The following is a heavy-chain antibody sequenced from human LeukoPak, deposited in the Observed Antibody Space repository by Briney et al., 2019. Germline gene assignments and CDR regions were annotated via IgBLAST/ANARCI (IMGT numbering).Heavy chain of an antibody. CDR3: ARDTKSLDY. Sequence: SETLSLTCTVSDGSLSRYFWSWVRPPAGEWLSCIRRIYTCGSTIYSPSLKSRVTITVDMSKNQFTLKLSAMTAADTAVYYCARDTKSLDYWGQGTLVTVSS. V-gene: IGHV4-4*07. CDR1: DGSLSRYF. CDR2: IYTCGST. D-gene: IGHD2-2*01. J-gene: IGHJ4*02.